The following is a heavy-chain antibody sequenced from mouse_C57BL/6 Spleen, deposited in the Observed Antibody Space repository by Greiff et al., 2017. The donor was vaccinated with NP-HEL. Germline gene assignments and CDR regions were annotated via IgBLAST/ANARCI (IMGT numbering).Heavy chain of an antibody. CDR2: ISYDGSN. CDR1: GYSITSGYY. CDR3: ARAMVTHWYFDV. Sequence: EVQRVESGPGLVKPSQSLSLTCSVTGYSITSGYYWNWIRQFPGNKLEWMGYISYDGSNNYNPSLKNRISITRDTSKNQFFLKLNSVTTEDTATYYCARAMVTHWYFDVWGTGTTVTVSS. J-gene: IGHJ1*03. D-gene: IGHD2-1*01. V-gene: IGHV3-6*01.